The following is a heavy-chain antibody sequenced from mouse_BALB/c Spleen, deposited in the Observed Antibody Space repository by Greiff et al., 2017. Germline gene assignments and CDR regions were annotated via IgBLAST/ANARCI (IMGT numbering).Heavy chain of an antibody. J-gene: IGHJ2*01. V-gene: IGHV5-17*02. CDR3: ARYGYDGYFDY. CDR2: ISSGSSTI. D-gene: IGHD2-2*01. Sequence: EVKLVESGGGLVQPGGSRKLSCAASGFTFSSFGMHWVRQAPEKGLEWAAYISSGSSTIYYADTVKGRFTISRDNPKNTLFLQMTSLRSEDTAMYYCARYGYDGYFDYWGQGTTLTVSS. CDR1: GFTFSSFG.